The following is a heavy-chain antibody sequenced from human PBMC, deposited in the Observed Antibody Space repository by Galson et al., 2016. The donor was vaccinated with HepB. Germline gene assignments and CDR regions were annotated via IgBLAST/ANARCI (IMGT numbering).Heavy chain of an antibody. Sequence: SLRLSCAASGFTFRTYDMHWVRQTPENGLEWVSGIGTEGDTYYPGSMRGRFTISRENAKNSLYLQMNSLKAGDTAVYYCARGRVTDNSNYWGFYYYGMDVWGQGTTVTVS. CDR1: GFTFRTYD. V-gene: IGHV3-13*01. CDR2: IGTEGDT. CDR3: ARGRVTDNSNYWGFYYYGMDV. J-gene: IGHJ6*02. D-gene: IGHD4-11*01.